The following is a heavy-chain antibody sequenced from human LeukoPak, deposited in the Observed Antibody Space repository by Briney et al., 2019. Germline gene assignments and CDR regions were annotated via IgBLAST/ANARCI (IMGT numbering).Heavy chain of an antibody. CDR3: ATKQWLAPPPDS. Sequence: GGSLRLSCAASGFTFSKYWMLWVRQAPGKGLESVSRINTDGTVTTYADSVKGRFTVSRDNADNTMFLQMNSVRNEDTAVYYCATKQWLAPPPDSWGQGTPVTVSS. CDR2: INTDGTVT. V-gene: IGHV3-74*01. D-gene: IGHD6-19*01. J-gene: IGHJ4*02. CDR1: GFTFSKYW.